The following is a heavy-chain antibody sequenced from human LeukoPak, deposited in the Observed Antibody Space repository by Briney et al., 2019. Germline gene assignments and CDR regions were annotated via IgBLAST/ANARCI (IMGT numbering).Heavy chain of an antibody. V-gene: IGHV4-59*01. CDR2: IYYTGTT. CDR1: GASISSYY. Sequence: PSETLSLTCTVSGASISSYYWNWIRQPPGKGLEWIGYIYYTGTTNYNPSLKSRVTISVDTSKNQFSLKLSSVTAADTAVYYCARDRSPHYYYYMDVWGKGTTVTVSS. CDR3: ARDRSPHYYYYMDV. J-gene: IGHJ6*03.